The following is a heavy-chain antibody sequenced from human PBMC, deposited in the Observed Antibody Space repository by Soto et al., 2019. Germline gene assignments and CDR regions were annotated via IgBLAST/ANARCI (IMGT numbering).Heavy chain of an antibody. CDR1: GYTFTTYG. CDR3: ARDDCGSPRYFDL. D-gene: IGHD2-21*02. J-gene: IGHJ2*01. CDR2: ISAYNGNT. V-gene: IGHV1-18*01. Sequence: QVQLVQSGAEVEKPGASVKVSCKASGYTFTTYGVSWVRQAPGQGLEWMGWISAYNGNTNYAQTLQGRATMTTDTSTTTVYMEPRSLKFDDTAVYYCARDDCGSPRYFDLWGRGTLVTVSS.